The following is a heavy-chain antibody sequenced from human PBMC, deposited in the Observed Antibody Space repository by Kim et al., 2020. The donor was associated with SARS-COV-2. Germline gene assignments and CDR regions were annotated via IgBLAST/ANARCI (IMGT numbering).Heavy chain of an antibody. CDR3: VKTPNGSYGDYVYWYFDL. CDR1: GFTFSSYA. Sequence: GGSLRLSCSASGFTFSSYAMHWVRQAPGKGLEYVSAISSNGGSTYYADSVKGRFTISRDNSKNTLYLQMSSLRAEDTAVYYCVKTPNGSYGDYVYWYFDLWGRGTLVTVSS. D-gene: IGHD4-17*01. V-gene: IGHV3-64D*09. J-gene: IGHJ2*01. CDR2: ISSNGGST.